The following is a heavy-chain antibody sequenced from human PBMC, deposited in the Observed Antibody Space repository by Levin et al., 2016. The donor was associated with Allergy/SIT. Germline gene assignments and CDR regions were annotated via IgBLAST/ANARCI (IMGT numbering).Heavy chain of an antibody. D-gene: IGHD4-11*01. V-gene: IGHV3-23*01. CDR3: AKAKEIQSMENYGMDV. J-gene: IGHJ6*02. CDR1: GFTFSSYA. Sequence: ETLSLTCAASGFTFSSYAMNWVRHVPGKGLEWVSASGGLGGKTYYADTVKGRFTVSRDNSKSTLYLEMNSLRAEDTAVYYCAKAKEIQSMENYGMDVSGPRDHGHRLL. CDR2: SGGLGGKT.